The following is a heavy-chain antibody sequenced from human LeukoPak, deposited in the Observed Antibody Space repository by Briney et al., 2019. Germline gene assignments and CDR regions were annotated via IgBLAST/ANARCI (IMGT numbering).Heavy chain of an antibody. CDR2: INHSGST. CDR3: ASRISRGWSKGFDY. Sequence: SETLSLTCAVYGGSFSGYYWSWIRQPPGKGLEWIGEINHSGSTNYNPSLKSRVTISVDTSKNQFSLKLSSVTAADTAVYYCASRISRGWSKGFDYRGQGTLVTVSS. J-gene: IGHJ4*02. D-gene: IGHD6-19*01. CDR1: GGSFSGYY. V-gene: IGHV4-34*01.